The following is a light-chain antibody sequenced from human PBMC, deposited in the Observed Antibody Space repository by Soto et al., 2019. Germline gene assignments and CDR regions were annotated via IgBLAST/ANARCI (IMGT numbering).Light chain of an antibody. CDR2: GAS. CDR3: QQYGSSPET. Sequence: EIVLTQSPGTLSLSPGERATLSCRASQSVSSSYLAWYQQKPGQAPRLLIYGASSRATGILDRFSGSGSGTDFTLTISRLGPEDFAVYYCQQYGSSPETFGQGTKVDIK. CDR1: QSVSSSY. J-gene: IGKJ1*01. V-gene: IGKV3-20*01.